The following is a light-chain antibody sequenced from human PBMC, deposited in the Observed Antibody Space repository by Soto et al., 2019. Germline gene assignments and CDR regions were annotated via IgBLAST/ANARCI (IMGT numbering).Light chain of an antibody. CDR1: QIVSSSC. CDR3: QYYGSSPRVT. V-gene: IGKV3-20*01. CDR2: GAS. Sequence: EIVLTQSPGTLSLSPGERATLSCRASQIVSSSCLNWYQQRPGQATRRLIYGASIRATGIPDRFSGSGSGTDFTLTINRLEPEDFAVYYCQYYGSSPRVTFGGGTKVEIK. J-gene: IGKJ4*01.